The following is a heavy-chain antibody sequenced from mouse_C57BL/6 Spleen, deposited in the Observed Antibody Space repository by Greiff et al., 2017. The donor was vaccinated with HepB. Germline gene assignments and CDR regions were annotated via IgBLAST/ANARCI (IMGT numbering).Heavy chain of an antibody. D-gene: IGHD2-1*01. V-gene: IGHV1-26*01. J-gene: IGHJ1*03. CDR3: ARDHGHYGGYFDV. CDR1: GYTFTDYY. Sequence: VQLQQSGPELVKPGASVKISCKASGYTFTDYYMNWVKQSHGKSLEWIGDINPNNGGTSYNQKFKGKATLTVDKSSSTAYMELRSLTSEDSAVYYCARDHGHYGGYFDVWGTGTTVTVSS. CDR2: INPNNGGT.